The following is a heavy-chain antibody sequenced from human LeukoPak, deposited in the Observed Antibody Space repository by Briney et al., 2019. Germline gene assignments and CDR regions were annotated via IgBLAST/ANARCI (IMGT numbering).Heavy chain of an antibody. CDR3: ARGAGPYGDYRDY. CDR1: GFTVSSNE. D-gene: IGHD4-17*01. CDR2: ISGGST. Sequence: GGSLRLSCAASGFTVSSNEMSWVRQAPGKGLEWVSSISGGSTYYADSRKGRFTISRDNSKNTLHLQMNSLRAEDTAVYYCARGAGPYGDYRDYWGQGTLVTVSS. V-gene: IGHV3-38-3*01. J-gene: IGHJ4*02.